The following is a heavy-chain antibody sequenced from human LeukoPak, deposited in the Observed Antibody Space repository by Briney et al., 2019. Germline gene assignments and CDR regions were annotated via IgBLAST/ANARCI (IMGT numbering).Heavy chain of an antibody. CDR2: IYTTGST. J-gene: IGHJ4*02. V-gene: IGHV4-4*07. Sequence: SETLSLTCTVSGSSINSYYWSWIRQPAGKGLEWIGRIYTTGSTNYNPSLKSRVTMSVDTSKNQFSLKLSSVTAADTAVYYCARDAAYYYGSGSYRNGNDYWGQGSLVTVSS. CDR1: GSSINSYY. D-gene: IGHD3-10*01. CDR3: ARDAAYYYGSGSYRNGNDY.